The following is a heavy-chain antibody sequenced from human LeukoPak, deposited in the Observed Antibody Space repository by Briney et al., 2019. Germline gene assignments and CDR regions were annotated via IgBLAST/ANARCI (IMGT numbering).Heavy chain of an antibody. V-gene: IGHV4-39*01. Sequence: SETLSLTCTVSGGSISSSSYSWGWIRQPPGKGLEWIGSIYYSGSTYYNPSLKSRVTISVDTSKNQFSLKLSSVTAAGTAVYYCARQAGHRDFWSGFDYWGQGTLVTVSS. D-gene: IGHD3-3*01. CDR1: GGSISSSSYS. CDR3: ARQAGHRDFWSGFDY. J-gene: IGHJ4*02. CDR2: IYYSGST.